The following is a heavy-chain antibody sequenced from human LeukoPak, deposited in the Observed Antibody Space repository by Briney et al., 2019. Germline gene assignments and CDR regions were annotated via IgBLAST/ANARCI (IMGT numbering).Heavy chain of an antibody. Sequence: SETLSLTCTVSGGSISIYYWNWIRQPAGKGLEWIGRIFTSGITNYDSSLKSRVTMSVDTSKNQFSLNLSSVTAADTAVYYCARESSGNYYNPLGYMDVWGKGTTVTVSS. D-gene: IGHD3-10*01. V-gene: IGHV4-4*07. CDR2: IFTSGIT. CDR3: ARESSGNYYNPLGYMDV. J-gene: IGHJ6*03. CDR1: GGSISIYY.